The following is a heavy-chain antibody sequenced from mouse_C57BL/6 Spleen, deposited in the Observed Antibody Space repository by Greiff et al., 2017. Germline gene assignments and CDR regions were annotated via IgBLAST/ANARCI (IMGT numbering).Heavy chain of an antibody. V-gene: IGHV1-47*01. D-gene: IGHD2-4*01. Sequence: VQLQQSGAELVKPGASVKMSCKASGYTFTTYPIEWMKQNHGKSLEWIGNFHPYNDDTKYNEKFKGKATLTVEESSSTVYLELSRLTSDDSAVYYCARGGDYENYAMDYWGQGTSVTVSS. J-gene: IGHJ4*01. CDR2: FHPYNDDT. CDR3: ARGGDYENYAMDY. CDR1: GYTFTTYP.